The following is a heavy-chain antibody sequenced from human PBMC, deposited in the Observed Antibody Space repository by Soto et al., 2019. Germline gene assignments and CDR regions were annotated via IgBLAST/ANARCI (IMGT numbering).Heavy chain of an antibody. CDR3: AKDIRGVSAAGFDA. CDR2: ISYNSDSR. V-gene: IGHV3-9*01. J-gene: IGHJ4*02. Sequence: EVQLVESGGGSVQPGMSLRLACSTSGFLFNEYAMHWVRQAPGKGLVWVAGISYNSDSRDYGESVRGRFTIFRDNTKNSVYLQINRLRFEDTAFYYCAKDIRGVSAAGFDAWGQGTLVTVSS. D-gene: IGHD3-10*01. CDR1: GFLFNEYA.